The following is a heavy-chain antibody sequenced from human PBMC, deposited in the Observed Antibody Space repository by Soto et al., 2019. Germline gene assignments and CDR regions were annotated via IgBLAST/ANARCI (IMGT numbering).Heavy chain of an antibody. CDR1: GYSFNSYW. D-gene: IGHD3-22*01. Sequence: GESLKISCKGSGYSFNSYWIGWVRQMPGKGLEWMGIIYPGDSDTRYSPSFQGQVTISADKSISTAYLQWSSLKASDTAMYYCVRTSYYYDSSGYYYSPFDYWGQGTLLTVSS. CDR2: IYPGDSDT. CDR3: VRTSYYYDSSGYYYSPFDY. J-gene: IGHJ4*02. V-gene: IGHV5-51*01.